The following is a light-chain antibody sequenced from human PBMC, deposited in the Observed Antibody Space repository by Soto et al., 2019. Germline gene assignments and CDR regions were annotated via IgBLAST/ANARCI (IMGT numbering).Light chain of an antibody. V-gene: IGKV3-20*01. CDR1: QSVSSSY. CDR2: GAS. CDR3: QQYGSSPPYT. Sequence: EIVLTQSPGTLSLSPGERATLSCRASQSVSSSYLAWYQQKPGQAPRLLIYGASSRATGIPDRFSGRGSGTDLTLTISRLEPEDYAVYYCQQYGSSPPYTFGQGTKLEIK. J-gene: IGKJ2*01.